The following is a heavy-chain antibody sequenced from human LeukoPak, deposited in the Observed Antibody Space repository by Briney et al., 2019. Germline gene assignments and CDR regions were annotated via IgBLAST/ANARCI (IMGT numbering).Heavy chain of an antibody. CDR2: IRSKTDGGTT. CDR1: GFTFSNAW. Sequence: GGSLRLSRTASGFTFSNAWMTWVRQAPGKGLEWVGRIRSKTDGGTTDYVAPVKGRFTVSRDDSKNTLYLQMNSLKTENTALYYCTTAGYTYGSDQVDYWGQGTLVTISS. J-gene: IGHJ4*02. CDR3: TTAGYTYGSDQVDY. D-gene: IGHD5-18*01. V-gene: IGHV3-15*01.